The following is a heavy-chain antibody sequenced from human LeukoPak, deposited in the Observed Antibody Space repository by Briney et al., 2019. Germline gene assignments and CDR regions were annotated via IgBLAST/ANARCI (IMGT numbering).Heavy chain of an antibody. CDR1: GFTFSSYG. D-gene: IGHD1-7*01. V-gene: IGHV3-30*02. CDR3: AVWELRTTGYFDY. CDR2: IWYDGSNK. Sequence: PGGSLRLSCAASGFTFSSYGMHWVRQAPGKGLEWVAVIWYDGSNKYYADSVKGRFTISRDNSKNTLYLQMNSLRAEDTAVYYCAVWELRTTGYFDYWGQGTLVTVSS. J-gene: IGHJ4*02.